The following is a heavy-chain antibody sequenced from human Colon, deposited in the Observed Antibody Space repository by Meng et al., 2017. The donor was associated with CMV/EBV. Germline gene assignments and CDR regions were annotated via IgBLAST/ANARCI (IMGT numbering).Heavy chain of an antibody. CDR1: GFTLSSYA. Sequence: GGSLRLSCAASGFTLSSYAMHWVRQAPGKGLEWVAVISYDESGTYYADSVKGRFTVSRDHSKNTLFLQINSLRGEDTAVYYCARDGLADTVFTYYYYSGMDVWGHGTTVTVSS. D-gene: IGHD6-19*01. CDR3: ARDGLADTVFTYYYYSGMDV. J-gene: IGHJ6*02. V-gene: IGHV3-30*04. CDR2: ISYDESGT.